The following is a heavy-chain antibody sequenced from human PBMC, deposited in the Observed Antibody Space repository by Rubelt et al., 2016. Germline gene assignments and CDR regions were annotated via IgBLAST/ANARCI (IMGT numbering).Heavy chain of an antibody. Sequence: VQLVESGGGLVQPGGSLILSCAASGFTFSSYAMHWVRQAPGKGLEWVAVISYDGSNKYYADSVTGRFTISRDNSKNTLYLQMSSLRAEDTAVYYCARVFSYYGMDVGGQGTTVTVAS. CDR1: GFTFSSYA. V-gene: IGHV3-30*04. CDR2: ISYDGSNK. J-gene: IGHJ6*02. CDR3: ARVFSYYGMDV.